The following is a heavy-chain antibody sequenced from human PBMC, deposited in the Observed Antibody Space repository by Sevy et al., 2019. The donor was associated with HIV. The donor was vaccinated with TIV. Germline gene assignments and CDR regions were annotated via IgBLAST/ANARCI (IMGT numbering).Heavy chain of an antibody. D-gene: IGHD5-18*01. CDR2: VRHDRNNN. Sequence: GGSLRLSCAASGFTFSTYAMHRVRQAPGKGLEWVAFVRHDRNNNDYADSVKGRFTISRDNSKNTLYLQMNSLRDEDTAVYFCAKESGYSYGHDSWGQGTLVTVSS. CDR1: GFTFSTYA. CDR3: AKESGYSYGHDS. V-gene: IGHV3-30*02. J-gene: IGHJ5*01.